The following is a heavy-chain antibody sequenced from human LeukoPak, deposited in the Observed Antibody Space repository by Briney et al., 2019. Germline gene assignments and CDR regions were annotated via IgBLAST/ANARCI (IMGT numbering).Heavy chain of an antibody. CDR2: ISAYNGNT. Sequence: ASVKVSCKASGYTFTSYGVSWVRQAPGQGLEWMGWISAYNGNTNYAQKLQGRVTMTTDTSTSTAYMELRSLRSDDTAVYYCARDHSNWNYAPDFWGQGTLVIVSS. V-gene: IGHV1-18*01. CDR3: ARDHSNWNYAPDF. D-gene: IGHD1-7*01. CDR1: GYTFTSYG. J-gene: IGHJ4*02.